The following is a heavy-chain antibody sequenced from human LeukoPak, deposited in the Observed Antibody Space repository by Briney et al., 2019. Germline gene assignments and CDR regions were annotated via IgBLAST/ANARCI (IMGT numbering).Heavy chain of an antibody. J-gene: IGHJ4*02. CDR2: ISGSGGST. V-gene: IGHV3-23*01. D-gene: IGHD6-6*01. CDR3: ATVEYSSPKIDY. CDR1: GFTFSSYA. Sequence: GGSLRLSCAASGFTFSSYAMSWVRQAPGKGLEWVSAISGSGGSTYYADSVKGRFTISRDNSKNTLYLQMNSLRAEDTAVYYCATVEYSSPKIDYWGQGTLVTVSS.